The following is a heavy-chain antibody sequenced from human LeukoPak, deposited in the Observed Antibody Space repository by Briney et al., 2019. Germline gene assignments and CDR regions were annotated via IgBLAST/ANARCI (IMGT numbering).Heavy chain of an antibody. V-gene: IGHV4-59*08. CDR1: GGSISSYY. J-gene: IGHJ2*01. Sequence: SETLSLTCTVSGGSISSYYWSWIRQPPGKGLEWIGYLYHSGTTNYNPSLKSRVTISVDTSKNESSLKLTSVTAADTAVYYCARLGYNDYVARYFDLWGRGTLVTVSS. D-gene: IGHD5-24*01. CDR2: LYHSGTT. CDR3: ARLGYNDYVARYFDL.